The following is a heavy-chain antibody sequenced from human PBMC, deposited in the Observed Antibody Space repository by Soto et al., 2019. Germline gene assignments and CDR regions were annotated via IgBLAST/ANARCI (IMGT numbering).Heavy chain of an antibody. CDR1: GFSLSNPRMG. J-gene: IGHJ4*02. Sequence: QVTLKESGPVLVKPTETLTLTCTVSGFSLSNPRMGVSWIRQPPGKALEWLAHIFSNDEKSYSSSLKTRLTIYKDTSKSQVVLSMTNRDPVDTATYYCARIDGYNCDYWGQGTLVTVSS. V-gene: IGHV2-26*01. CDR2: IFSNDEK. CDR3: ARIDGYNCDY. D-gene: IGHD5-12*01.